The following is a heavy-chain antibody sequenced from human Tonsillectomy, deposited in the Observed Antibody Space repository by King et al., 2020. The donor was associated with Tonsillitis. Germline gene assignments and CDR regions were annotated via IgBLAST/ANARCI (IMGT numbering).Heavy chain of an antibody. J-gene: IGHJ6*02. Sequence: VQLVESGAEVKKPGASVKVSCKASGYTFTGYYMHWVRQAPGQGLEWMGWINPNSGGTNYAQKFQGRGTMTRDTSISNSYMELCRLRTDDTAVYYCAGPSIVVVPAAISAYYYGMDVWGQGTTVTVSS. CDR1: GYTFTGYY. D-gene: IGHD2-2*01. V-gene: IGHV1-2*02. CDR3: AGPSIVVVPAAISAYYYGMDV. CDR2: INPNSGGT.